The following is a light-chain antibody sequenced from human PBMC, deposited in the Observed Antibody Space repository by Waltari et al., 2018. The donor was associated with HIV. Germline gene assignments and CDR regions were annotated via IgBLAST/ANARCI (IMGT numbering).Light chain of an antibody. CDR3: QKYNSAPFT. V-gene: IGKV1-27*01. Sequence: DIQMTQSPSSLSAFVGDSVTITCRASQGIGIYLAWFQQKPGKVPKLLISGASTLQSGVPSRFSGSGSGTDFALTISSLQPEDVASYYCQKYNSAPFTFGPGTKVDLK. CDR1: QGIGIY. J-gene: IGKJ3*01. CDR2: GAS.